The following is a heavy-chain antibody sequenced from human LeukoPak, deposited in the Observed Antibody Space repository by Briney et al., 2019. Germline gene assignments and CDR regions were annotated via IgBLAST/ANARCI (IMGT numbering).Heavy chain of an antibody. CDR1: GGSFSGYY. V-gene: IGHV4-34*01. D-gene: IGHD6-6*01. Sequence: SETLSLTCAVYGGSFSGYYWSWIRQPPGKGLEWIGEINHSGSTNYNPSLKSRVTISVDTSKNQFSLKLSSVTAADTAVYYCARPGHIAARPRWFDPWGQGTLVTVSS. J-gene: IGHJ5*02. CDR2: INHSGST. CDR3: ARPGHIAARPRWFDP.